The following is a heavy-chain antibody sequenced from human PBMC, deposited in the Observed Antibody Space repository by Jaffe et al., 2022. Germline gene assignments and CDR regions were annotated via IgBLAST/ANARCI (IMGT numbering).Heavy chain of an antibody. V-gene: IGHV1-69*01. J-gene: IGHJ3*02. Sequence: QVQLVQSGAEVKKPGSSVKVSCKASGGTFSSYAISWVRQAPGQGLEWMGGIIPIFGTANYAQKFQGRVTITADESTSTAYMELSSLRSEDTAVYYCARRSRGYCSGGSCYSSAFDIWGQGTMVTVSS. D-gene: IGHD2-15*01. CDR3: ARRSRGYCSGGSCYSSAFDI. CDR2: IIPIFGTA. CDR1: GGTFSSYA.